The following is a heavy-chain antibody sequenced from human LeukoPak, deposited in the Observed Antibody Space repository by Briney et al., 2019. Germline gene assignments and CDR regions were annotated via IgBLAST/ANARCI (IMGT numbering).Heavy chain of an antibody. Sequence: GGSLRLSCAASGFTFSSYGMHWVRQAPGKGLEWVAVISYDGSNKYYADSVKGRFTISRDNAKNSLYLQMNSLRAEDTAVYYCAREPADWGQGTLVTVSS. CDR2: ISYDGSNK. J-gene: IGHJ4*02. CDR1: GFTFSSYG. CDR3: AREPAD. V-gene: IGHV3-30*03.